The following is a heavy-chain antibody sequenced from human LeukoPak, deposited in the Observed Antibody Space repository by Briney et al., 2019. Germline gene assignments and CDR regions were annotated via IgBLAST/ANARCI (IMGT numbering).Heavy chain of an antibody. CDR1: GFSFRNYA. CDR2: INTDGRIT. J-gene: IGHJ4*02. Sequence: GGSLRLSCVASGFSFRNYAIHWVRQAPGKGLEYVSVINTDGRITYDADSVKGRFTISRDNSKNTVYLQMGSLRGEDMAVYYCTRDGGSFCDFDYWGQGALVTVSS. D-gene: IGHD1-26*01. V-gene: IGHV3-64*02. CDR3: TRDGGSFCDFDY.